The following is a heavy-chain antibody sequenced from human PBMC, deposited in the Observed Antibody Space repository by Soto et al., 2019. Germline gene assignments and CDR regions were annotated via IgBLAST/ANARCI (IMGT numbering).Heavy chain of an antibody. J-gene: IGHJ6*02. CDR2: INHSGST. V-gene: IGHV4-34*01. CDR1: GGSFSGYY. D-gene: IGHD3-10*01. Sequence: QVQLQQWGAGLLKPSETLSLTCAVYGGSFSGYYWSWIRQPPGKGLEWIGEINHSGSTNYNPSLKSRVTLSVGTSKNQLSPKPSSVTAADTAVYYRARRHGSGSYFHLLYHHYGMDVWGQGTTVTVSS. CDR3: ARRHGSGSYFHLLYHHYGMDV.